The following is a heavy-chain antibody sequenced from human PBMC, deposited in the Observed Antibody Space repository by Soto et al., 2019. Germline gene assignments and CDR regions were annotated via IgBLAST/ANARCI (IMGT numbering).Heavy chain of an antibody. Sequence: QVQLVQSGAEVKKPGASVKVSCKASGYTFTSYYMHWVRQAPGQGLEWMGIINPSGGSTSYAQKFQGRVTMTRDTSTRTVYMELSSLRSEDTAVYYCARSRGYDYGDYKFFDYWGQGTLVTVSS. CDR1: GYTFTSYY. J-gene: IGHJ4*02. D-gene: IGHD4-17*01. CDR2: INPSGGST. CDR3: ARSRGYDYGDYKFFDY. V-gene: IGHV1-46*03.